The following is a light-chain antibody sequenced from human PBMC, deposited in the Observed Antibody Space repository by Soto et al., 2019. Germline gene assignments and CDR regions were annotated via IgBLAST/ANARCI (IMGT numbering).Light chain of an antibody. J-gene: IGKJ2*01. CDR3: QQQGT. V-gene: IGKV3-20*01. CDR2: AAS. Sequence: EIVLTHSPGTLSLSPGERATLSCRASRSRSSSYVVWYQQKPGQAPRLLIYAASRRATGIPDRFSGSGSATEYTLTISRLEPEDFAVYYCQQQGTFGQGTKLEIK. CDR1: RSRSSSY.